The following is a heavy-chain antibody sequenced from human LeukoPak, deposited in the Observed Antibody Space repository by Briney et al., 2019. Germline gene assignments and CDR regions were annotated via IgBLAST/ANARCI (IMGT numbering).Heavy chain of an antibody. CDR3: ASGYCSGGSCYRLDY. J-gene: IGHJ4*02. CDR2: ISAYNGNT. CDR1: GYTFTSYG. D-gene: IGHD2-15*01. Sequence: GASVKVSCKASGYTFTSYGISWVRQAPGQGLEWMGWISAYNGNTNYAQKLQGRVTMTTDTSASTAYMELRSLRSDDTAVYYCASGYCSGGSCYRLDYWGQGTLVTVS. V-gene: IGHV1-18*01.